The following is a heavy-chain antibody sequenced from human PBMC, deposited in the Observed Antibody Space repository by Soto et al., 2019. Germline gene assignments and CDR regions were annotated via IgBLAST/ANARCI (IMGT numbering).Heavy chain of an antibody. J-gene: IGHJ4*02. V-gene: IGHV1-46*01. CDR1: GYTFTSYY. D-gene: IGHD2-15*01. CDR2: INPSGGST. CDR3: ARVYCSGGSCYGIDY. Sequence: ASVKVSCKASGYTFTSYYMHWVRQAPGQGLEWMGIINPSGGSTSYAQKFQGRVTMTRDTSTSTVYMELSSLRSEDTAVYYCARVYCSGGSCYGIDYWGQGTLVPVSS.